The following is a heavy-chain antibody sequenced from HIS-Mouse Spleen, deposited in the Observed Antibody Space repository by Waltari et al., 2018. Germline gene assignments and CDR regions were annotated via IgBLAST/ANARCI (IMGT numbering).Heavy chain of an antibody. V-gene: IGHV3-74*01. CDR3: ARGMGSSWPYDAFDI. CDR1: GLSFSSQW. CDR2: INRDGSST. D-gene: IGHD6-13*01. Sequence: EVQLVESGGGLVQPGGSWRLSCVASGLSFSSQWSPWVRHSPGKGRVGVSRINRDGSSTSYADAVKGRFTISRDNAKNTLYLQMNSLRAEDTAVYYCARGMGSSWPYDAFDIWGQGTMVTVSS. J-gene: IGHJ3*02.